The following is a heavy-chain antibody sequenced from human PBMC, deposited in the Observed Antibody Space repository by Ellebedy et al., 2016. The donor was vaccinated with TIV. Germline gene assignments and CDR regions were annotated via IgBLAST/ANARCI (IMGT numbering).Heavy chain of an antibody. CDR3: AKDMPIGSGWGD. V-gene: IGHV3-23*01. J-gene: IGHJ4*02. D-gene: IGHD6-19*01. CDR1: GFTFSSYA. Sequence: GESLKISCAASGFTFSSYAMSWVRQAPGKGLEWVSAISGSGGSTYYADSVKGRFTISRDNSKNTLYLQINSLRAEDTAVYYCAKDMPIGSGWGDWGQGTLVTVSS. CDR2: ISGSGGST.